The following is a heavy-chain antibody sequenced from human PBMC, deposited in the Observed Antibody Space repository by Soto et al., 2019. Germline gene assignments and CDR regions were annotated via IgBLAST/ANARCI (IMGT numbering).Heavy chain of an antibody. CDR1: GFTFSSYA. J-gene: IGHJ6*03. V-gene: IGHV3-23*01. CDR3: AKGGRAPFGGIGDYYYYMDV. CDR2: ISGSGGST. D-gene: IGHD1-26*01. Sequence: GGSLRLSCAASGFTFSSYAMSWVRQAPGKGLEWVSAISGSGGSTYYADSVKGRFTISRDNSKNTLYLQINSLRAEDTAVYYCAKGGRAPFGGIGDYYYYMDVWGKGTTVTVSS.